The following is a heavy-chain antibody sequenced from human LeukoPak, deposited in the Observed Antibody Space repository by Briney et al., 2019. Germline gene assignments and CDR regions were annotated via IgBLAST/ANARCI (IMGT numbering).Heavy chain of an antibody. V-gene: IGHV4-34*01. J-gene: IGHJ4*02. D-gene: IGHD3-22*01. CDR2: INHSGST. CDR1: GGSFSGYY. Sequence: PSETLSLTCAVYGGSFSGYYWSWIRQPPGKGLEWIGEINHSGSTNYNPSLKSRVTISVGTSKNQFSLKLSSVTAADTAVYYCARRTRIYDSSGYYPGSFAYWGQGTLVTVS. CDR3: ARRTRIYDSSGYYPGSFAY.